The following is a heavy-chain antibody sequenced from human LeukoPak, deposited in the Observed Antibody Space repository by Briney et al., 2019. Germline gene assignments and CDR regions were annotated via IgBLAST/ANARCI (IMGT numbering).Heavy chain of an antibody. V-gene: IGHV4-4*07. CDR1: DVSISNYY. J-gene: IGHJ4*02. CDR2: LYIGRDT. CDR3: ARESRVLIGDGYYLDS. Sequence: SETLSLTCSVSDVSISNYYWSWIRQPAGKGLEWIGRLYIGRDTDYSPSLKSRVTMSVDTSNNQFSLRLTSVTAADTAVYYCARESRVLIGDGYYLDSWGPGTLITVSS. D-gene: IGHD3-3*01.